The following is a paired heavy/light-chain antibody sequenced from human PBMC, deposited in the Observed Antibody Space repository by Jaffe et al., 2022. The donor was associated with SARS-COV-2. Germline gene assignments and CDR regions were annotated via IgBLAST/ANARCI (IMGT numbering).Light chain of an antibody. V-gene: IGKV1-5*03. CDR2: KAS. CDR1: QSITTW. J-gene: IGKJ4*01. CDR3: QQYKSPPLT. Sequence: DIQMTQSPSTLSASVGDRVTVTCRASQSITTWLAWYQQKPGKAPKLLIYKASSLEGGVPSRFSGSGSGTEFTLTINSLQPDDFATYYCQQYKSPPLTFGGGTTVEIK.
Heavy chain of an antibody. CDR2: MSYDGSNT. V-gene: IGHV3-30*18. J-gene: IGHJ6*02. Sequence: QVQLVESGGGVVQPGRSLRLSCAGSGFTFRSYGMHWVRQAPGKGLEWVAHMSYDGSNTTYSDSVKGRFTISRDNSQNTLFLQMNSLGLEDTAVYYCAKDQWSPNIFHSYCGVDVWGQGTTVTVSS. CDR3: AKDQWSPNIFHSYCGVDV. CDR1: GFTFRSYG. D-gene: IGHD2-15*01.